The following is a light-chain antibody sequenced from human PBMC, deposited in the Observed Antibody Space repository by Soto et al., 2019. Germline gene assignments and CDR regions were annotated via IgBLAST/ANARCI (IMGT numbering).Light chain of an antibody. Sequence: QSVLTQPPSASGSPGQSVTISCTGTSSDVGSYDFVSWYQQHPGRAPKLVIYDVSKRPSGVPDRFSGSKSGSTASLTVSGLPAEDEADYYCSSYAGSSNSGILGGGTKLTVL. CDR3: SSYAGSSNSGI. V-gene: IGLV2-8*01. CDR1: SSDVGSYDF. J-gene: IGLJ2*01. CDR2: DVS.